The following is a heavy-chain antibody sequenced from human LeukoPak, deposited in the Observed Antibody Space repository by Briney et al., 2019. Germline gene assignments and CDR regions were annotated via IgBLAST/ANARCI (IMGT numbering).Heavy chain of an antibody. CDR3: VRAGGTSWSDY. J-gene: IGHJ4*02. V-gene: IGHV3-7*01. CDR1: GFTFSSYW. CDR2: IKQDGSEK. D-gene: IGHD6-13*01. Sequence: PGGSLRLSCAASGFTFSSYWMSWVRQPPGKGLEWVATIKQDGSEKHYVDSVKGRLTISRENAKNSLYVQMNSLRVEDTAVYYCVRAGGTSWSDYWGQGTLVTVSS.